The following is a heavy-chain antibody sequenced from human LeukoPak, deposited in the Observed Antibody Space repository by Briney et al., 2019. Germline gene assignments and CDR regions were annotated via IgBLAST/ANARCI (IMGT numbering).Heavy chain of an antibody. CDR3: ARGGIMVRQSINFLFFYAMDV. J-gene: IGHJ6*02. CDR1: GGSLIGHY. D-gene: IGHD3-10*01. Sequence: PSETLSLTCDVYGGSLIGHYWSWIRQPPGKGLEWIGEINHSGKTNYNPSLKNRVTISLDTSKNQTSLRLSAVTAADTAVYHCARGGIMVRQSINFLFFYAMDVWGHGTTVTVSS. V-gene: IGHV4-34*01. CDR2: INHSGKT.